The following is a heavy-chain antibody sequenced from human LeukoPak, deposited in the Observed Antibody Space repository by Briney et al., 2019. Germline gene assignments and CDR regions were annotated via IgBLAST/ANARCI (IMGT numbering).Heavy chain of an antibody. CDR2: ISYDGSNR. J-gene: IGHJ4*02. CDR1: GFTFSSYG. D-gene: IGHD6-13*01. Sequence: GGSLRLSCAASGFTFSSYGMHWVRQAPGKGLEWVAVISYDGSNRYYADSVKGRFTISRDNSKNTLYLQMNSLRAEDAAVYYCAKIPQQLVLGYFDYWGQGTLVTVSS. CDR3: AKIPQQLVLGYFDY. V-gene: IGHV3-30*18.